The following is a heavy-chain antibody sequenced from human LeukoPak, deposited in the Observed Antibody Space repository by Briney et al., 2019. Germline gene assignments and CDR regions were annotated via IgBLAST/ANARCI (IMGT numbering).Heavy chain of an antibody. CDR3: ARRAYGSGSYYRN. Sequence: PSETLSLTCTVSDGSMRNYYWSWIRQPPGKGLEWIGSIYQSGSTYYNPSLKSRVTISVDRSKNQFSLKLSSVTAADTAVYYCARRAYGSGSYYRNWGQGTLVTVSS. D-gene: IGHD3-10*01. CDR1: DGSMRNYY. V-gene: IGHV4-59*12. CDR2: IYQSGST. J-gene: IGHJ4*02.